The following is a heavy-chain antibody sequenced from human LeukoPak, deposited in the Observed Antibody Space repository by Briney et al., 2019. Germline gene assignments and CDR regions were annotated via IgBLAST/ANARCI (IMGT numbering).Heavy chain of an antibody. D-gene: IGHD3-22*01. CDR3: ARAPAEIGGYYPEYFRH. J-gene: IGHJ1*01. CDR2: IKSDGST. Sequence: GGSLRLSCAASGFTFSRYWMHWVRHAPGKGLVWVSRIKSDGSTNYTDSVKGRFTISIDNAKNTVSLQMNSLRAEDTGVYYCARAPAEIGGYYPEYFRHWGQGTLVTVSS. V-gene: IGHV3-74*01. CDR1: GFTFSRYW.